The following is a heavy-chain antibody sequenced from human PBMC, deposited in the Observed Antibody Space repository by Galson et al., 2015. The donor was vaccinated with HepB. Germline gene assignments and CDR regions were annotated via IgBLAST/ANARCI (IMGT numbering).Heavy chain of an antibody. D-gene: IGHD2-21*02. V-gene: IGHV3-74*01. CDR3: ATRLSPRVDAFDI. Sequence: SLRLSCAASGFTFSDYWIHRVRQTPGKGLVWVSRINSDGSATEYAESVKGRFTISRDNAKNTLHLQMNSLRAEDTAVYYCATRLSPRVDAFDIWGQGTMVTVSS. J-gene: IGHJ3*02. CDR2: INSDGSAT. CDR1: GFTFSDYW.